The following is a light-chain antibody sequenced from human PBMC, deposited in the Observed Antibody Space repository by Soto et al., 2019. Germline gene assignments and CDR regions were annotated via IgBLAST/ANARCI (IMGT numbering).Light chain of an antibody. CDR2: KDS. CDR1: ALPKKY. CDR3: QSADSSGTYV. Sequence: YELTQPPSVSVSPGQTARITCSGDALPKKYAYWYQQKPGQAPVLVIYKDSERPSGIPERFSGSSSGTTVTLTISGVQAEDEADYYCQSADSSGTYVFGTGTKLTVL. V-gene: IGLV3-25*02. J-gene: IGLJ1*01.